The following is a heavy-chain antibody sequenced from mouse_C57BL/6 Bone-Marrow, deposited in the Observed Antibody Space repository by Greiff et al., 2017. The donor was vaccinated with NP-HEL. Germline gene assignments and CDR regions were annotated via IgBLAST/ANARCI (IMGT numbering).Heavy chain of an antibody. Sequence: EVQLVESGGGLVQPKGSLKLSCAASGFSFNTYAMNWVRQAPGKGLEWVARIRSKSNNYATYYADSVKDRFTISRDDSESLLYLQMNNLKTEDTAMYYCVRHGGSKGGNAMDYWGQGTSVTVSS. D-gene: IGHD1-3*01. CDR1: GFSFNTYA. CDR3: VRHGGSKGGNAMDY. J-gene: IGHJ4*01. V-gene: IGHV10-1*01. CDR2: IRSKSNNYAT.